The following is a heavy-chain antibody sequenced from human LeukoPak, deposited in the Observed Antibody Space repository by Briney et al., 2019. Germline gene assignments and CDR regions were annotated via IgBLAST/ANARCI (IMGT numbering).Heavy chain of an antibody. Sequence: PGGSLRLSCAASGITFNSYTMNWVRQAPGKGLEWVGRIKSKTDGGTTDYAAPVKGRFTISRDDSKNTLYLQMNSLKTEDTAVYYCTTGITIFGVVDYYYYMDVWGKGTTVTVSS. CDR1: GITFNSYT. V-gene: IGHV3-15*01. J-gene: IGHJ6*03. CDR3: TTGITIFGVVDYYYYMDV. D-gene: IGHD3-3*01. CDR2: IKSKTDGGTT.